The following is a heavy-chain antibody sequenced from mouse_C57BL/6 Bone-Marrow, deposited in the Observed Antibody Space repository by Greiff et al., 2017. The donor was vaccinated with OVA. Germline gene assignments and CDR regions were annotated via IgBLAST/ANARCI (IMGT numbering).Heavy chain of an antibody. CDR3: ARRYYGSSYWYFDV. J-gene: IGHJ1*03. D-gene: IGHD1-1*01. CDR1: GYTFTSYW. CDR2: IYPGSGST. V-gene: IGHV1-55*01. Sequence: QVQLQQPGAELVKPGASVKMSCKASGYTFTSYWITWVKQMPGQGLEWIGDIYPGSGSTNYNEKFKSKATLTVDTSSSTAYMQLSSLTAEDSAVYYCARRYYGSSYWYFDVWGTGTTVTVSS.